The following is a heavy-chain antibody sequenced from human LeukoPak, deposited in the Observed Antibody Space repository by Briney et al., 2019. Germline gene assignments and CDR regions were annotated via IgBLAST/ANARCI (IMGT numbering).Heavy chain of an antibody. Sequence: ASVKVSCKASGYTFTSYGISWVRQAPGQGLEWMGWINAGNGNTKYSQKFQGRVTITRDTSASTAYMELSSLRSEDTAVYYCARDGGDYEGRFDPWGQGTLVTVSS. CDR3: ARDGGDYEGRFDP. D-gene: IGHD2-21*02. CDR2: INAGNGNT. CDR1: GYTFTSYG. J-gene: IGHJ5*02. V-gene: IGHV1-3*01.